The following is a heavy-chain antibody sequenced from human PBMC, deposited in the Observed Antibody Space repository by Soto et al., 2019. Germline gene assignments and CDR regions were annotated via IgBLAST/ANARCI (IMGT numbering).Heavy chain of an antibody. D-gene: IGHD5-12*01. V-gene: IGHV4-31*03. CDR3: ARDSARGYDFDY. CDR1: GGSISSGGYY. J-gene: IGHJ4*02. Sequence: SETLSLTCTVSGGSISSGGYYWSWIRQHPGKGLEWIGYIYYSGSTYYNPSLKSRVTLSIDTSKNHFSLKLSSVTAADTAVYYCARDSARGYDFDYWGQGTLVTVSS. CDR2: IYYSGST.